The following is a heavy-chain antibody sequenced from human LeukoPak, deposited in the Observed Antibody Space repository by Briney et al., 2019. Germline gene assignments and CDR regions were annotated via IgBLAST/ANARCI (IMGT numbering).Heavy chain of an antibody. J-gene: IGHJ4*02. CDR1: GFTFSSYA. CDR2: ISGSGGST. V-gene: IGHV3-23*01. CDR3: AKGREVQQWLVLDY. Sequence: GGSLRLSCAASGFTFSSYAMSWVRQAPGKGLEWVSAISGSGGSTYYADSVKGRFTISRDNSKNTLYLQMNSLRAEDTAVYYCAKGREVQQWLVLDYWGQGTLSPSPQ. D-gene: IGHD6-19*01.